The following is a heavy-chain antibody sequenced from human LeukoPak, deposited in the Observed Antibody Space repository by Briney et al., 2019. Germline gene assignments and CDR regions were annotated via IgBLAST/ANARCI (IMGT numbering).Heavy chain of an antibody. CDR3: ARDGAYCGGDCYPGSDYYYMDV. D-gene: IGHD2-21*02. CDR1: GCTFSSYA. Sequence: ASVKVSCKASGCTFSSYAISWVRQPPGQGLEWMGGIIPIFGTANYAQKFQGRVTITTDESTSTAYMELSSLRSEDTAVYYCARDGAYCGGDCYPGSDYYYMDVWGKGTTVTVSS. J-gene: IGHJ6*03. CDR2: IIPIFGTA. V-gene: IGHV1-69*05.